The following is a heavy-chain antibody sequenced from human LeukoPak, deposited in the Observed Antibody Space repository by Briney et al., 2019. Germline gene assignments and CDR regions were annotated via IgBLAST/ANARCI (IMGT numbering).Heavy chain of an antibody. V-gene: IGHV4-34*01. D-gene: IGHD2-21*01. CDR3: ARVPDFIARPCDS. Sequence: SETLSLTCAVYGGSFSGYYWSWIRQPPGKGLEWIGEINHSGSTNYNPSLKGRATISVDSSKNQFSPKLTSVTAADTGVYYCARVPDFIARPCDSWGPGTLVTVSS. CDR2: INHSGST. J-gene: IGHJ4*02. CDR1: GGSFSGYY.